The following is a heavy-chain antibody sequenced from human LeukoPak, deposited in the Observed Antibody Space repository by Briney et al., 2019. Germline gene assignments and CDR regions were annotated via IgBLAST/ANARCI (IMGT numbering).Heavy chain of an antibody. CDR3: ARQPSGYYGDSGYYPYYFDY. CDR1: GGSISSYY. Sequence: SETLSLTCTVSGGSISSYYWNWVRQPPGKGLEWIGYIFHSGSTKYGPSLNSRVTISLDTSKNQFSLSLNSVTAADTAVYYCARQPSGYYGDSGYYPYYFDYWGQGILVTVSS. D-gene: IGHD3-3*01. V-gene: IGHV4-59*08. J-gene: IGHJ4*02. CDR2: IFHSGST.